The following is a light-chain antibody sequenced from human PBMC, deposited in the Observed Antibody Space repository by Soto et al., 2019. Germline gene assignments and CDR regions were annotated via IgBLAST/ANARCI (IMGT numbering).Light chain of an antibody. J-gene: IGKJ5*01. V-gene: IGKV1-5*03. CDR1: QSINNY. Sequence: DIPMTQSPSALSASEGDTVTITCRVSQSINNYLAWYQQKPGKAPKLLIYRASNLESGVSSRFSGSGSGTEFTLTISSLQPEDFATYYCQQNYTTPITFGQGTRLEIK. CDR2: RAS. CDR3: QQNYTTPIT.